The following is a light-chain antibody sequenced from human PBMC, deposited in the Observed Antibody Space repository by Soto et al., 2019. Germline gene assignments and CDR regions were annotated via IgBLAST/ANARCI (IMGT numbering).Light chain of an antibody. CDR2: SNN. Sequence: QAVVTQPTSASGTPGQRVTISCSGSSSNIGSNTVNWYQQLPGTAPKLLIYSNNQRPSGVPDRFSGSKSGTSASLAISGLQSEDEADYYCAAWDDSLKGVFGGGTKLTVL. CDR3: AAWDDSLKGV. CDR1: SSNIGSNT. J-gene: IGLJ2*01. V-gene: IGLV1-44*01.